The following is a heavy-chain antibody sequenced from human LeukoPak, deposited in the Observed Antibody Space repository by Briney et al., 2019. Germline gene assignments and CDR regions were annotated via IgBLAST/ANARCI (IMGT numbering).Heavy chain of an antibody. J-gene: IGHJ3*01. CDR1: GFPFSTFW. D-gene: IGHD3-16*01. CDR3: AREGASTISHAFDV. V-gene: IGHV3-7*01. CDR2: IIQDGSER. Sequence: GGSLRLSCAASGFPFSTFWMTWVRQAPGTGLEWVANIIQDGSERYYVGSVKGRFTISRDNAKISLFLQMNSLRAEDTAVYYCAREGASTISHAFDVWGQGTMVTVSS.